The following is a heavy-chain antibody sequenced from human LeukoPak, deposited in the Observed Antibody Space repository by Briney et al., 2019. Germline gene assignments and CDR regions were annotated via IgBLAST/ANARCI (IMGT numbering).Heavy chain of an antibody. CDR1: GYTFTGYY. Sequence: ASVKVSCKASGYTFTGYYMHWVRQAPGQGLEWMGRINPNSGGTNYAQKLQGRVTMTRDTSISTAYMELSRLRSDDTAVYYCARDYDIGVVAGAIDYWGQGTLVTVSS. V-gene: IGHV1-2*06. D-gene: IGHD6-19*01. CDR3: ARDYDIGVVAGAIDY. J-gene: IGHJ4*02. CDR2: INPNSGGT.